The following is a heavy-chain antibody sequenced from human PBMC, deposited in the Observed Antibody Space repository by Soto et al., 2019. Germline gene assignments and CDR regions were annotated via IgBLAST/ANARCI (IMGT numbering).Heavy chain of an antibody. J-gene: IGHJ4*02. Sequence: GGPLRLSCAASGFTFSSYAMSWVRQAPGKGLEWVSAISGSGGSTYYADSVKGRFTISRDNSKNTLYLQMNSLRAEDTAVYYCAKSRYFDWLTAPLDYWGQGTLVTVSS. CDR1: GFTFSSYA. D-gene: IGHD3-9*01. CDR2: ISGSGGST. CDR3: AKSRYFDWLTAPLDY. V-gene: IGHV3-23*01.